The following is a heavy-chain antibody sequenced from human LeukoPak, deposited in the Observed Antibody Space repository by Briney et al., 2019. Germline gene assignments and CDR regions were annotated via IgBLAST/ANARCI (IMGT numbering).Heavy chain of an antibody. CDR3: ARSDYYGSGSRYYFDY. D-gene: IGHD3-10*01. CDR2: IYYSGST. J-gene: IGHJ4*02. V-gene: IGHV4-31*03. Sequence: PSETLSLTCTVSGGSISSGGCYWSWIRQHPGKGLEWIGYIYYSGSTYYNPSLKSRVTISVDTSKNQFSLKLSSVTAADTAVYYCARSDYYGSGSRYYFDYWGQGTLVTVSS. CDR1: GGSISSGGCY.